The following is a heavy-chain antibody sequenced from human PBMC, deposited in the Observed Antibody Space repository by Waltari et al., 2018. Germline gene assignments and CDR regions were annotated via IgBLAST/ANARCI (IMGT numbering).Heavy chain of an antibody. J-gene: IGHJ3*01. CDR2: ISYNGAT. CDR1: GGFITTNRHY. V-gene: IGHV4-39*01. D-gene: IGHD1-1*01. CDR3: ATYMGASGGTAAFDV. Sequence: EAMARNRSVSGGFITTNRHYWGWVRQPPGQGLEWIGTISYNGATYSSPSLRGRLTLSRDTTMNQLSLKLGSVTAADTAVYYCATYMGASGGTAAFDVWG.